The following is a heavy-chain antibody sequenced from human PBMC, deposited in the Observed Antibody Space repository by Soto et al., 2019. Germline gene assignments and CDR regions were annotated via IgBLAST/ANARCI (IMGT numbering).Heavy chain of an antibody. Sequence: ASVKVSCKASGYTFTSYDINWVRQATGQGLEWMGWMNPNSGNTGYAQKFQGRVTMTRDTSTSTAYMELSSLRFEDTAVYYCARDEGYYYDSSGYYLPLGYWGQGTPVTVSS. CDR3: ARDEGYYYDSSGYYLPLGY. CDR1: GYTFTSYD. D-gene: IGHD3-22*01. V-gene: IGHV1-8*01. CDR2: MNPNSGNT. J-gene: IGHJ4*02.